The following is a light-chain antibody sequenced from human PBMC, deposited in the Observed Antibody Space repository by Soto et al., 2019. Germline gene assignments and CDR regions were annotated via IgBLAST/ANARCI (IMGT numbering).Light chain of an antibody. CDR1: SSNIGSEY. CDR2: RNN. Sequence: QSVLTQPPSASGTPGQRVTISCSGSSSNIGSEYVVWYQHLPGTAPKLLIYRNNQRPSGVPDRFAGSKSGTSASLAISGLRSEDEADYYCAARDDSLSCHWVFGGGTKLTVL. J-gene: IGLJ3*02. CDR3: AARDDSLSCHWV. V-gene: IGLV1-47*01.